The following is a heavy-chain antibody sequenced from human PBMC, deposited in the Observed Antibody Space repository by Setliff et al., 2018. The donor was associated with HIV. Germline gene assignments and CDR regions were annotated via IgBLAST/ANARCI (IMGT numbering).Heavy chain of an antibody. CDR3: ASGSGTMDV. CDR2: VYYTGCT. CDR1: GGSIGSYY. Sequence: SETLSLTCIVSGGSIGSYYWSWIRQSPGKGLEWIGYVYYTGCTNYNPSLKSRVTISVDTSKNQVSLKLSSVTAADTAVYYCASGSGTMDVWGKGTTVTVSS. J-gene: IGHJ6*04. V-gene: IGHV4-59*01. D-gene: IGHD3-10*01.